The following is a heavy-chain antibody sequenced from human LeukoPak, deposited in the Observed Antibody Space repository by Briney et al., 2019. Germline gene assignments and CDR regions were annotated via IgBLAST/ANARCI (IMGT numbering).Heavy chain of an antibody. CDR3: ATARQQLVPWIPIDY. V-gene: IGHV1-69*13. J-gene: IGHJ4*02. D-gene: IGHD6-13*01. CDR2: TIPIFGTA. Sequence: SVKVSCKASGGTFSSYAISWVRQAPGQGLEWMGGTIPIFGTANYAQKFQGRVTIAADESTSTAYMELSSLRSEDTAVYYCATARQQLVPWIPIDYWGQGTLVTVSS. CDR1: GGTFSSYA.